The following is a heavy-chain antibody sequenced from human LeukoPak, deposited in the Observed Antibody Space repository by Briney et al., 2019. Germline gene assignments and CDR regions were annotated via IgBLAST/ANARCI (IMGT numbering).Heavy chain of an antibody. CDR3: AKDQGGVWGSYRYVPFDY. CDR2: IRYDGSNK. J-gene: IGHJ4*02. V-gene: IGHV3-30*02. CDR1: EFTFSSYG. D-gene: IGHD3-16*02. Sequence: GGSLRLSCAASEFTFSSYGMHWVRQAPGKGLEWVAFIRYDGSNKYYADSVKGRFTISRDNSKNTLYLQMNSLRAEDTAVYYCAKDQGGVWGSYRYVPFDYWGQGTLVTVSS.